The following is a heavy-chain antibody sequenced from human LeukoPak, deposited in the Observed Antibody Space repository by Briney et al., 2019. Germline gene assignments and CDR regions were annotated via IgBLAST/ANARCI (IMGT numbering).Heavy chain of an antibody. D-gene: IGHD2-15*01. CDR2: IYTSGST. J-gene: IGHJ5*02. CDR3: ARDRAGSIVVAFDP. CDR1: GGSISSYY. Sequence: PSETLSLTCTVSGGSISSYYWSWIRQPAGKGLEWIGRIYTSGSTNYNPSLKSRVTMSVDTSKNQFSLELSSVTAADTAVYYCARDRAGSIVVAFDPWGQGTLVTVSS. V-gene: IGHV4-4*07.